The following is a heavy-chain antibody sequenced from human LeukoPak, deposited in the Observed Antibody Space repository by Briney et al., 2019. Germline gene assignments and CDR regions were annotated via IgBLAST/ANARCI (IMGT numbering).Heavy chain of an antibody. CDR2: ISCNNTYI. V-gene: IGHV3-21*01. CDR1: GFTFSNYS. J-gene: IGHJ6*03. D-gene: IGHD2-15*01. CDR3: AKDGSPHAYYFYHTDV. Sequence: PGGSLRLSCAASGFTFSNYSMSWVRQAPGKGLEWVSSISCNNTYIYYADSVKGRFTISRDNAKNTLDLQMDSLRAEDTAIYYCAKDGSPHAYYFYHTDVWGKGTTVTVSS.